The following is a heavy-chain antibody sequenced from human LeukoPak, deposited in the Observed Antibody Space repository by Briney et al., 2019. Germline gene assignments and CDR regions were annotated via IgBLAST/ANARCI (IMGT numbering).Heavy chain of an antibody. J-gene: IGHJ5*02. V-gene: IGHV4-59*01. CDR2: IYYTGST. Sequence: PSETLSLTCTVSGGSISTYYWSWIRQPPGKGLEWIGYIYYTGSTSYNPSLKSRVTMSLDASKNQFSLELNSVNPADTAVYYCARGGNYWPQWWFDPWGQGTLVTVSS. D-gene: IGHD1-26*01. CDR3: ARGGNYWPQWWFDP. CDR1: GGSISTYY.